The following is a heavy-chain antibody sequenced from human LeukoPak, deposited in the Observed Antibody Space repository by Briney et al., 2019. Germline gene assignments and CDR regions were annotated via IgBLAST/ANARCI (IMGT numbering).Heavy chain of an antibody. CDR3: ARDTGYYSNPYYFDY. V-gene: IGHV1-2*02. Sequence: ASVKVSCKTSGYTFSDYYIHWIRQAPGQGLEWVGWINPNSGDTDYAQKFQGRVTVTRDTSISTAYMELGRLRSDDTAVYYCARDTGYYSNPYYFDYWGQGTLVTVSS. CDR2: INPNSGDT. J-gene: IGHJ4*02. D-gene: IGHD4-11*01. CDR1: GYTFSDYY.